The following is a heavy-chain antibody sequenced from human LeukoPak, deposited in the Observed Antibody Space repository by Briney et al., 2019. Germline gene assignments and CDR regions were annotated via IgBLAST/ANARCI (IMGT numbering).Heavy chain of an antibody. V-gene: IGHV3-11*04. CDR1: GFSFSDYY. CDR2: ISASGSSI. D-gene: IGHD3-22*01. Sequence: GGSLRLSCTASGFSFSDYYMNWIRQAPGKGLEWVSYISASGSSIYYADSVKGRFTISRDNAKNSLYLQINSLRAEDTAVYYCARDLRREYYYDRPGGFDYWGQGTLVTVSS. CDR3: ARDLRREYYYDRPGGFDY. J-gene: IGHJ4*02.